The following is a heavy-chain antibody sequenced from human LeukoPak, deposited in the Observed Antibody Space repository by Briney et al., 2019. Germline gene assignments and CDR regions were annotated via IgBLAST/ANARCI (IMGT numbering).Heavy chain of an antibody. CDR1: GFTFSSYA. V-gene: IGHV3-7*01. D-gene: IGHD2-15*01. CDR3: AREGGSQN. J-gene: IGHJ4*02. CDR2: IKQDGSEK. Sequence: GSLRLSCAASGFTFSSYAMHWVRQAPGKGLEWVANIKQDGSEKYYVDSVKGRFTISRDNAKNSLYLQMNSLRAEDTAVYYCAREGGSQNWGQGTLVTVSS.